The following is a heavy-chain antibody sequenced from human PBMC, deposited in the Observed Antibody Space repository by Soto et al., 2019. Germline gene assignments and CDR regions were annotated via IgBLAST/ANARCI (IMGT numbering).Heavy chain of an antibody. CDR2: IIPILGIA. CDR1: GGTFSSYT. Sequence: QVQLVQSGAEVKKPGSSVKVSCKASGGTFSSYTISWVRQAPGQGLEWMGRIIPILGIANYAQKFQGRVTITADKSTSTANMELSSLRSEDTAVYYCATADIVVVVAATPHFDYWGQGTLVTVSS. V-gene: IGHV1-69*02. D-gene: IGHD2-15*01. CDR3: ATADIVVVVAATPHFDY. J-gene: IGHJ4*02.